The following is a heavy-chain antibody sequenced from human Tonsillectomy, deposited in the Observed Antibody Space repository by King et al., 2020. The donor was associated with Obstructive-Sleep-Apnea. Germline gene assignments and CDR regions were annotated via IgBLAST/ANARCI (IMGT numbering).Heavy chain of an antibody. J-gene: IGHJ5*02. D-gene: IGHD4-17*01. CDR1: GYSFTSYW. Sequence: VQLVESGAEVKKPGESLKISCKGSGYSFTSYWIGWVRQMPGKGLEWMGIIYPGDSDTRYSPSFQGQVTISADKSISTAYLQWSSLKASDTAMYYCARGPPGYGDYWLPTVGWFDPWGQGTLVTVSS. CDR2: IYPGDSDT. CDR3: ARGPPGYGDYWLPTVGWFDP. V-gene: IGHV5-51*01.